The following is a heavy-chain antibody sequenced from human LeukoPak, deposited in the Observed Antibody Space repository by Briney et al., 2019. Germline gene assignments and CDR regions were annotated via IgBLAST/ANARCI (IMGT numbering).Heavy chain of an antibody. CDR2: INHSGST. CDR3: ARGSPYWSLHYFDY. V-gene: IGHV4-34*01. D-gene: IGHD1-1*01. Sequence: SETLSLTCTVSGGSISGYYWSWIRQPPGKGLEWIGEINHSGSTNYNPSLKSRVTISVDTSKNQFSLKLSSVTAADTAVYYCARGSPYWSLHYFDYWGQGTLVTVSS. J-gene: IGHJ4*02. CDR1: GGSISGYY.